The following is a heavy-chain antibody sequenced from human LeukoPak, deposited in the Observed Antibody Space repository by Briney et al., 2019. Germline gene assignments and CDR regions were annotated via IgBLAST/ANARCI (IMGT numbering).Heavy chain of an antibody. D-gene: IGHD2-2*01. CDR2: IGGNGDTT. CDR3: VKDEGYCSSVSCSPSY. V-gene: IGHV3-64D*06. J-gene: IGHJ4*02. CDR1: GFNFRNYP. Sequence: GGSLRLSCAASGFNFRNYPMHWVRQAPGKGPEYVSAIGGNGDTTYYEDSVKGRVTISRDNSKNTLYLQLSSLRVEDTAVYYCVKDEGYCSSVSCSPSYWGQGTLVTVSS.